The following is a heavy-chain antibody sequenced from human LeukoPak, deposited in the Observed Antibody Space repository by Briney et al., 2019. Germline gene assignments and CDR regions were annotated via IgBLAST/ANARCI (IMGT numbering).Heavy chain of an antibody. CDR1: GASINSHY. CDR3: ARALNPLPGTYYFDY. V-gene: IGHV4-4*07. CDR2: IYISGST. D-gene: IGHD2-15*01. J-gene: IGHJ4*02. Sequence: SETLSLTCTVSGASINSHYWSWIRQPAGKGLEWIGRIYISGSTNYNSSLQTRVTMSVATSKNQFSLKLSSVPAADTAVYYCARALNPLPGTYYFDYWGQGTLVTVSS.